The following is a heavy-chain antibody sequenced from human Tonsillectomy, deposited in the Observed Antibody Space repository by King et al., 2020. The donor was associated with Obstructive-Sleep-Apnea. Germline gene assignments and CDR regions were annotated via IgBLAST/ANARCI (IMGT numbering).Heavy chain of an antibody. V-gene: IGHV1-18*04. CDR1: GYTFTSFG. J-gene: IGHJ4*02. Sequence: QLVQSGAEVKKPGASVKVSCKASGYTFTSFGISWVRQAPGQGLEWIGWISTYNGNTNYAQKFKGRVTMTTDTSTTTGYMGLRSLRSDDTAIYYCARGLSATVTPIPFDFWSQGTLVSVSS. CDR3: ARGLSATVTPIPFDF. D-gene: IGHD4-17*01. CDR2: ISTYNGNT.